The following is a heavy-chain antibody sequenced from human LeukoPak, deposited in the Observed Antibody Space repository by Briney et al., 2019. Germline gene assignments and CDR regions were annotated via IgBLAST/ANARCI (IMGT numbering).Heavy chain of an antibody. J-gene: IGHJ4*02. V-gene: IGHV3-30*02. Sequence: GGSLRLSCAAYGFTFSSYRMHWVRQAPGKGLGWVAYIRYDGSNQYYLDSVKGCIPISRDNSKNPLYLQMNSLRVEDTAVYYCAKYGAGSLRDYWGQGTLVTVSS. CDR3: AKYGAGSLRDY. D-gene: IGHD3-10*01. CDR1: GFTFSSYR. CDR2: IRYDGSNQ.